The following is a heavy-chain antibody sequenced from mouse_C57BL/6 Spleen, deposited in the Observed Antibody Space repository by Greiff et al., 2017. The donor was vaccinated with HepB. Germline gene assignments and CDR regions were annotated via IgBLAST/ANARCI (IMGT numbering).Heavy chain of an antibody. CDR2: IRNKANGYTT. CDR1: GFTFTDYY. Sequence: EVMLVESGGGLVQPGGSLSLSCAASGFTFTDYYMSWVRQPPGKALEWLGFIRNKANGYTTEYSASVKGRFTISRDNSQSILYLQMNALRAEDSATYDCAGGGRRYFDYWGQGTTLTVSS. J-gene: IGHJ2*01. CDR3: AGGGRRYFDY. D-gene: IGHD2-12*01. V-gene: IGHV7-3*01.